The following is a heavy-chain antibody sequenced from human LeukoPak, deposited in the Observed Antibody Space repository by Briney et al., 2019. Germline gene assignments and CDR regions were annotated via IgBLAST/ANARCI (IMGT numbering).Heavy chain of an antibody. CDR2: ISGSGGTT. CDR3: AKTQGYFDY. V-gene: IGHV3-23*01. J-gene: IGHJ4*02. CDR1: GFTFSNYG. Sequence: GGSLRLSCAASGFTFSNYGMTWVRQAPGKGLEWVSGISGSGGTTYDADSVKGRFTVSRDNSKNTLYLQMNSLRAEDMAVYFCAKTQGYFDYWGQGTLVTVSS.